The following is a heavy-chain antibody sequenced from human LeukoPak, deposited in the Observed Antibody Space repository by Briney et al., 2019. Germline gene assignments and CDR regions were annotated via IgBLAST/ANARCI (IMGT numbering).Heavy chain of an antibody. J-gene: IGHJ4*02. CDR2: ISSSGSTI. Sequence: KPGGSLRLSCAASGFTFSDYYMSWIRQAPGKGLGWVSYISSSGSTIYYAASVKGRFTISRHNAKNSLYLQMNSLRAEDTAVYYCARGYCSSTSCYKFDYWGQGTLVTVSS. V-gene: IGHV3-11*01. CDR3: ARGYCSSTSCYKFDY. D-gene: IGHD2-2*02. CDR1: GFTFSDYY.